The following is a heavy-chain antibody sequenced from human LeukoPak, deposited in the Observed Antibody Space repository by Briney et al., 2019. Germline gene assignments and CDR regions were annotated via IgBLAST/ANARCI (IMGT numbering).Heavy chain of an antibody. CDR3: AKVDYGDYDRRNAFDI. J-gene: IGHJ3*02. CDR1: GFIFSSCA. V-gene: IGHV3-23*01. D-gene: IGHD4-17*01. CDR2: ISGRGGST. Sequence: GGSLRLSCAASGFIFSSCAMQWVRQAPGKGLEWVSAISGRGGSTYYADSVKGRFTISRDISKNTLYLQMNSLRAEDTAVYYCAKVDYGDYDRRNAFDIWGEGTMLTVSS.